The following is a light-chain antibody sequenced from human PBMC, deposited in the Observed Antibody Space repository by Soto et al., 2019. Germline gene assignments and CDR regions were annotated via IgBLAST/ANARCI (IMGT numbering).Light chain of an antibody. CDR2: KAS. CDR1: QSISSW. CDR3: HQYNSFSWT. J-gene: IGKJ1*01. V-gene: IGKV1-5*03. Sequence: DIQMTQSPSTLSASVGDRVTITCRASQSISSWLDWYQQKPGKAPKLLIYKASRLENGVPSRFSGSGSGTEFTLTISSLQPDDFANYYCHQYNSFSWTFGQGTKVEIK.